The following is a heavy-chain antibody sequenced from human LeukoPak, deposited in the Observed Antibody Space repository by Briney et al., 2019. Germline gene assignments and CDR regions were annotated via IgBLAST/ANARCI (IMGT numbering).Heavy chain of an antibody. CDR1: GGSISSYY. D-gene: IGHD3-9*01. V-gene: IGHV4-59*01. CDR2: IYYSGST. Sequence: SETLSLTCTVSGGSISSYYWSWIRQPPGKGLEWIGYIYYSGSTNYNPSLKSRVTISVDTSKNQFSLKLSSVTAADTAVYYCARDGAYYDILTGYYKLRGFDYWGQGTLVTVSS. J-gene: IGHJ4*02. CDR3: ARDGAYYDILTGYYKLRGFDY.